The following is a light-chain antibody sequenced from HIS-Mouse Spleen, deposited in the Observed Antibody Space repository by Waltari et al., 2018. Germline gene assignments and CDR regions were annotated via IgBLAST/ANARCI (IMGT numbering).Light chain of an antibody. CDR2: DAS. CDR1: QDISNY. Sequence: IQMTQSPSSLSASVGDRVTITCQASQDISNYLNWYQQKPGKAPKRLIYDASNLETGVPSRFSGSGSGTDFTFTISSLQPEDIATYYCQQYDNPMYTFGQGTKLEIK. CDR3: QQYDNPMYT. J-gene: IGKJ2*01. V-gene: IGKV1-33*01.